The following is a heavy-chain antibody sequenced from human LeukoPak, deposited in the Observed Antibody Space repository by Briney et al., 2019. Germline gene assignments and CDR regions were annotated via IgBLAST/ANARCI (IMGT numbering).Heavy chain of an antibody. Sequence: PGGSLRLSXTTSGFTFSIYGMHWVRQPPGKGLEWVAFIRYDNTNKYYADSVKGRFTISRDNSKNTLYLQMNSLRAEDTAVYYCAKTNNRNAFDIWGQGTMVTVSS. CDR2: IRYDNTNK. CDR3: AKTNNRNAFDI. J-gene: IGHJ3*02. V-gene: IGHV3-30*02. CDR1: GFTFSIYG. D-gene: IGHD1-14*01.